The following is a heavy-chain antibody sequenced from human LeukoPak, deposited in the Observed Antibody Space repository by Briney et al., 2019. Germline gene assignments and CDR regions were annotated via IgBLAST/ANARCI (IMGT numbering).Heavy chain of an antibody. CDR1: GGSIGSGGYL. CDR2: IYYNGRT. V-gene: IGHV4-31*03. D-gene: IGHD3-22*01. J-gene: IGHJ1*01. CDR3: ASVSYDTSLQH. Sequence: PSETLSLTCTVAGGSIGSGGYLWSWTRHHPGKGLEWIGYIYYNGRTYYNPSLKGRVTISVDTSKNQFSLRLRSGTAADTAIYYCASVSYDTSLQHWGQGTLVTVSS.